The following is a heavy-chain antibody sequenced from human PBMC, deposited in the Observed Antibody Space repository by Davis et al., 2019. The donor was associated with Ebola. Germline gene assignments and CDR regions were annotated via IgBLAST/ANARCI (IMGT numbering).Heavy chain of an antibody. CDR1: GGSFSAYY. D-gene: IGHD2-15*01. Sequence: SETLSLTCAVYGGSFSAYYWSWIRQPPGKGLEWIGEINHSGSTNYNPSLKSRVTISVDTSKNQFSLKLSSVTAADTAVYYRARAVVVAATGRENYYYGMDVWGQGTTVTVSS. CDR3: ARAVVVAATGRENYYYGMDV. V-gene: IGHV4-34*01. CDR2: INHSGST. J-gene: IGHJ6*02.